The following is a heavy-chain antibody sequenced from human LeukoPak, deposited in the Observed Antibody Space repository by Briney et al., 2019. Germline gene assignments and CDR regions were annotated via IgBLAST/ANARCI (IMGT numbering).Heavy chain of an antibody. V-gene: IGHV4-61*05. CDR1: GGSISSSSYY. Sequence: SETLSLTCTVSGGSISSSSYYWGWIRQPPGKGLEWIGYIYYSGSTNYNPSLKSRVTISVDTSKNQFSLKLSSVTAADTAVYYCVMYGVGSYSRPEIDYWGQGTLVTVSS. CDR2: IYYSGST. CDR3: VMYGVGSYSRPEIDY. D-gene: IGHD1-26*01. J-gene: IGHJ4*02.